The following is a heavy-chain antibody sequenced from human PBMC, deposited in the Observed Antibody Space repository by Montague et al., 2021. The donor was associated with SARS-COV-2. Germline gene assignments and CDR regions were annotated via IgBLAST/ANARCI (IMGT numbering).Heavy chain of an antibody. CDR3: ARVVGPTSYYYYGMDV. D-gene: IGHD1-26*01. V-gene: IGHV3-48*02. J-gene: IGHJ6*02. Sequence: SLRLSCAASGFTFSSYDMNWVRQAPGKGREWVSYISSSSSTIYYADSVKGRFTISRDSAKDSLYLQMNSLRDEDTAVFYCARVVGPTSYYYYGMDVWGQGTTVTVSS. CDR1: GFTFSSYD. CDR2: ISSSSSTI.